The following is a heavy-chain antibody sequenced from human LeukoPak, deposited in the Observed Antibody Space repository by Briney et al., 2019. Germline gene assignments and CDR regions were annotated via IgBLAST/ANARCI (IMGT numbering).Heavy chain of an antibody. CDR1: GFTFSSYA. D-gene: IGHD2-2*01. CDR2: ISSNGCST. J-gene: IGHJ3*02. CDR3: AYADAFDI. Sequence: PGGSLRLSCAASGFTFSSYAMHWVRQAPGKGLEYVSAISSNGCSTYYANSVKGRFTISRDNSKNTLYLQMGSLRAEDMAVYYCAYADAFDIWGQGTMVTVSS. V-gene: IGHV3-64*01.